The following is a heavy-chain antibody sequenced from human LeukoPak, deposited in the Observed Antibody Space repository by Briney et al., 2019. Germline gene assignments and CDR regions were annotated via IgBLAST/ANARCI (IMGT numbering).Heavy chain of an antibody. CDR1: GFTFSSYW. CDR3: PRVATYYDSSGYNSGYFDY. D-gene: IGHD3-22*01. Sequence: GGSLRLSCAASGFTFSSYWMHWVRQAPGKGLVGVSRINTDGSSTTYADSVKRRFTISRDNAKNTLYLQMDSLRAEDTAVYYCPRVATYYDSSGYNSGYFDYWGQGTLVTVSS. CDR2: INTDGSST. J-gene: IGHJ4*02. V-gene: IGHV3-74*01.